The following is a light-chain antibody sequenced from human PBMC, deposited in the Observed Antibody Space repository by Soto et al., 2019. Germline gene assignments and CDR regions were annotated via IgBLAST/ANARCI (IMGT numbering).Light chain of an antibody. J-gene: IGLJ1*01. CDR3: SSYAAGDIYV. CDR2: EVI. CDR1: SGDVGGYTY. V-gene: IGLV2-8*01. Sequence: QSALTQPPSASGSPGQSVTISCTGTSGDVGGYTYVSWYQQHPGKAPKLIIYEVIKRPSGVPNRFSGSKSGNTASLTISGLQADDEADYYCSSYAAGDIYVFGTGTKVTVL.